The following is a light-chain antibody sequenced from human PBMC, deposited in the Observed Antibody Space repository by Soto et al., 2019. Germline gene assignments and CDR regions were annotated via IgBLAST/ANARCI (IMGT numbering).Light chain of an antibody. CDR3: QKYNNWPPWT. J-gene: IGKJ1*01. V-gene: IGKV3D-15*01. Sequence: EIVMTQSPATLSVSPGERATLSCRASQSVSSYLAWYQQKPGQAPRLLIYGVSSRATGIPDRFSGSGSGTDFTLTISRLEPEDFAVYYCQKYNNWPPWTVGQGTKVDIK. CDR2: GVS. CDR1: QSVSSY.